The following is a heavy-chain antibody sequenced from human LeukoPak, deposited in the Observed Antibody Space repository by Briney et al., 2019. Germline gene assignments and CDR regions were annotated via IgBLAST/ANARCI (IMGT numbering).Heavy chain of an antibody. J-gene: IGHJ4*02. D-gene: IGHD3-3*01. CDR1: GFTFSSYA. Sequence: GGSLRLSCAASGFTFSSYAMHWVRQAPGKGLEWVAVISYDGSNKYYADSVKGRFTISRDNSKNTLYLQMNSLRAEDTAVYYCAKDRVPPRRGIGYWGQGTLVTVSS. CDR2: ISYDGSNK. V-gene: IGHV3-30-3*01. CDR3: AKDRVPPRRGIGY.